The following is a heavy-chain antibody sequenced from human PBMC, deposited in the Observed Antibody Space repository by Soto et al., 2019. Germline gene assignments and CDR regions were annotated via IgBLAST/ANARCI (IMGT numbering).Heavy chain of an antibody. CDR1: GDSLSNDNW. CDR2: GFHNGNT. CDR3: ATAPNSNVVLFS. J-gene: IGHJ5*02. V-gene: IGHV4-4*02. Sequence: QVQLQESGPRLVKPSGTLSLTCAVSGDSLSNDNWWTWVRQAPGKGLEWIGEGFHNGNTNYNPSLESRVTISLDKSKNQFSLTMTSVTAADTAIYYCATAPNSNVVLFSWGQGTLVTVSS. D-gene: IGHD2-21*01.